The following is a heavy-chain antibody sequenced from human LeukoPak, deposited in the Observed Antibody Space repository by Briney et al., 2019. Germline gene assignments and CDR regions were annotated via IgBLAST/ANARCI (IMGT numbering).Heavy chain of an antibody. D-gene: IGHD6-19*01. V-gene: IGHV3-30*02. CDR3: ARVQHQWLVGGTYDY. CDR1: GFTFSSYG. CDR2: IRYDGTNK. Sequence: GGSLRLSCAASGFTFSSYGMHWVRQAPGKGLEWVAFIRYDGTNKYYADSVKGRFTISRDNSKNTLYLQMNSLRVEDTAVYYCARVQHQWLVGGTYDYWGQGTLVTVSS. J-gene: IGHJ4*02.